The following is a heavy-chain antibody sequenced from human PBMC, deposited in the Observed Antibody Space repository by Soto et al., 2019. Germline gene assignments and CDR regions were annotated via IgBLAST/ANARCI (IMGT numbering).Heavy chain of an antibody. CDR3: ARSGVAGLDY. CDR1: GFTFSSYS. D-gene: IGHD6-19*01. Sequence: PGGSLRLSCAASGFTFSSYSMNWVRQAPGKGLEWVSSISSSSSYIYYADSVKGRFTISRDSAKNSLYLQMNSLRAEDTAVYYCARSGVAGLDYWGQGTLVTVSS. V-gene: IGHV3-21*01. CDR2: ISSSSSYI. J-gene: IGHJ4*02.